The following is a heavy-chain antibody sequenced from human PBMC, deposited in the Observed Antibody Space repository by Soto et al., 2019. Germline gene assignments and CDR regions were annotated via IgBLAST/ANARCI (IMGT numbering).Heavy chain of an antibody. CDR3: ARHSRVRMRGIMRWIVGMDV. Sequence: EVQLVESGGGVVKSGGSLRLSCVASRFAFSALSMNWVRQAPGNGLEWVSAICITGDYIYYADSVMGRFTISRDNAKNSLYLSMNSLRAEDTAVYYCARHSRVRMRGIMRWIVGMDVWGQGTAVTVSS. V-gene: IGHV3-21*02. CDR2: ICITGDYI. J-gene: IGHJ6*02. CDR1: RFAFSALS. D-gene: IGHD3-10*01.